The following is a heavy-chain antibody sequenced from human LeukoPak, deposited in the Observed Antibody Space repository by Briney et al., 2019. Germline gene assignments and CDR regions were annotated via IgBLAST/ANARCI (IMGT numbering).Heavy chain of an antibody. Sequence: GGSLRLSRAASGFTFSIYWMSWVRQAPGKGLEWVANIKQDGSERYYVDSVKGRFTLSRDSAKNSLYLQMNSLRAEDTAVYYCARDRWSYDPQGGFDCWGQGTLVTVSS. V-gene: IGHV3-7*03. CDR1: GFTFSIYW. CDR2: IKQDGSER. J-gene: IGHJ4*02. D-gene: IGHD3-22*01. CDR3: ARDRWSYDPQGGFDC.